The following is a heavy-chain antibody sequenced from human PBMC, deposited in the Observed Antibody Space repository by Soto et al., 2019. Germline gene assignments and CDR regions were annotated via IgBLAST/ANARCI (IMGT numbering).Heavy chain of an antibody. CDR2: MSYDGGSK. D-gene: IGHD6-19*01. CDR1: GFTFSSYT. CDR3: ARPYRIGWSYAFDL. Sequence: QVQLVESGGGVVQPGRSLRLSCAASGFTFSSYTMHWVRQAPGKGLEWVAVMSYDGGSKSYADSVKGRFTISRDDSINTLYLQVDSLRADDTALYYCARPYRIGWSYAFDLWGQGTMVTVSS. V-gene: IGHV3-30-3*01. J-gene: IGHJ3*01.